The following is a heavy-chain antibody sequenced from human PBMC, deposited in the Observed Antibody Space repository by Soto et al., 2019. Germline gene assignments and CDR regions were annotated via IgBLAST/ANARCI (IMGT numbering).Heavy chain of an antibody. CDR2: ISSSNVI. CDR3: ARRTAVAGTYWFDP. V-gene: IGHV3-48*02. D-gene: IGHD6-19*01. J-gene: IGHJ5*02. CDR1: GFTFSEYS. Sequence: EVQLVESGGGLVQPGGSLRLSCTASGFTFSEYSMNWVRQAPGKGLEWISYISSSNVIYYADSVKGRFTISRDNAKNSLHLQMNSLTDDDTAVYYCARRTAVAGTYWFDPWGQGTLVTVSS.